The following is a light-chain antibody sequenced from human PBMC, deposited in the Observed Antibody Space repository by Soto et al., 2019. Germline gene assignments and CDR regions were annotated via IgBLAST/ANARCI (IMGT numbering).Light chain of an antibody. V-gene: IGKV3-20*01. CDR2: DAP. J-gene: IGKJ5*01. CDR3: QQYGGSPSTT. Sequence: EFVLTQSPGTRSFSPGERSAPSFMASQTVRNNYLSLYQQKPGPAPRLLIYDAPSRAPGIPDRFSGSASGTDFPLPISRLEPEDFAVYYCQQYGGSPSTTFGQGTRLELK. CDR1: QTVRNNY.